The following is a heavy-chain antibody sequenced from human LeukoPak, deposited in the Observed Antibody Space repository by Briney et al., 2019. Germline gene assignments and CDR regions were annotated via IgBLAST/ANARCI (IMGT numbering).Heavy chain of an antibody. Sequence: GGSLRLSCAASGFTFSSYTINWVRQTPGKGLEWVSSITSTSTYIYYADSVKGRFTISRDNAKNSLYLQMNSLRAEDTAVYYCARSTSGGAFDIWGQGTMVTVSS. J-gene: IGHJ3*02. CDR3: ARSTSGGAFDI. CDR1: GFTFSSYT. D-gene: IGHD3-10*01. V-gene: IGHV3-21*01. CDR2: ITSTSTYI.